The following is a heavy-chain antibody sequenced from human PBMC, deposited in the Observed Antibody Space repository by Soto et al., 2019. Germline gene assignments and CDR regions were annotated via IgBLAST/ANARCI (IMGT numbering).Heavy chain of an antibody. D-gene: IGHD3-10*01. Sequence: SETLSLTCAVYGGSFSGYYWSWIRQPPGKGLEWIGEINHSGSTNYNPSLKSRVTISVDTSKNQFSLKLSSVTAADTAVYYCARGAERITMVRGVIIGAFDIWGQGTMVTVSS. CDR1: GGSFSGYY. CDR2: INHSGST. V-gene: IGHV4-34*01. CDR3: ARGAERITMVRGVIIGAFDI. J-gene: IGHJ3*02.